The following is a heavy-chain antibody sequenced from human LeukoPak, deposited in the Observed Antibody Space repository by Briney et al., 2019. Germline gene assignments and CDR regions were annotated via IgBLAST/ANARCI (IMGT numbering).Heavy chain of an antibody. CDR2: ISAYNGNT. V-gene: IGHV1-18*01. D-gene: IGHD7-27*01. CDR1: GYTFTSYG. J-gene: IGHJ4*02. CDR3: ATESSLGLGRQFDY. Sequence: GASVTVSFTCSGYTFTSYGISWVRQAPGQGREWVGGISAYNGNTNYAQKLQGRLTMTTATSTSTAYMQLSSLRSEHTAVYYCATESSLGLGRQFDYWGQGTLVTVSS.